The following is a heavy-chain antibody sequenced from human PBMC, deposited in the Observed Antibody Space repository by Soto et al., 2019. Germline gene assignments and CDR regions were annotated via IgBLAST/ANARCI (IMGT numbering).Heavy chain of an antibody. CDR1: GYTFTRYG. J-gene: IGHJ4*02. D-gene: IGHD3-22*01. CDR2: ISGHNGNT. Sequence: ASVKVSCKASGYTFTRYGIHWVRQAPGQGPEWMGWISGHNGNTNHPQSLQGRVTMTTDTSRNTAYMELRSLRSDDTAVYYCARHRFNYYDDTVYYYFDYWGQGTLVTVSS. V-gene: IGHV1-18*01. CDR3: ARHRFNYYDDTVYYYFDY.